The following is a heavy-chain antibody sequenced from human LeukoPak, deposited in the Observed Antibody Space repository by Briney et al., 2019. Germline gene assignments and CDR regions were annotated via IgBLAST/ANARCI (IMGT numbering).Heavy chain of an antibody. V-gene: IGHV3-30-3*01. CDR3: ARDSLSSNYKMGFDY. CDR2: ISYDGSTK. J-gene: IGHJ4*02. Sequence: GRSLTLSCAASGFTFSSCPVHWVRQAPGKGLEWVAAISYDGSTKYYADSVKGRFTISRDNSKNTLYLQMNSLRAEDTAVYYCARDSLSSNYKMGFDYWGQGTLVTVSS. D-gene: IGHD3-10*01. CDR1: GFTFSSCP.